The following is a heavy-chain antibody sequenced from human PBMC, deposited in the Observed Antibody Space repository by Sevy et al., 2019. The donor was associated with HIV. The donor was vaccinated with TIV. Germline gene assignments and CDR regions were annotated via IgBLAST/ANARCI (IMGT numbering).Heavy chain of an antibody. Sequence: GGSLRLSCAASGFTFSSFWMHWVRQAPGKGLVWLSRINTDGSSTTYADSVKGRFTISRDNAKNTVYLQMNTLRAEDTAVDYCTTANYGSLTYPEYFQHWGQGTLVTVSS. J-gene: IGHJ1*01. CDR2: INTDGSST. CDR3: TTANYGSLTYPEYFQH. V-gene: IGHV3-74*01. D-gene: IGHD3-10*01. CDR1: GFTFSSFW.